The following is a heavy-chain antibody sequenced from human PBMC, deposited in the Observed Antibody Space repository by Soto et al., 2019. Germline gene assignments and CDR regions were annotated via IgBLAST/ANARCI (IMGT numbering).Heavy chain of an antibody. J-gene: IGHJ4*02. Sequence: PSETLSLTCTVSGGSITSSSYYWGWIRQPPGKGLEWIGNIYYSGSTYYNPSLKSRVTISVDTSKNQFSLKLSSVTAADTAVYYCARPTYNSGSPFDYWGQGTLVTVSS. CDR2: IYYSGST. V-gene: IGHV4-39*07. CDR3: ARPTYNSGSPFDY. CDR1: GGSITSSSYY. D-gene: IGHD1-20*01.